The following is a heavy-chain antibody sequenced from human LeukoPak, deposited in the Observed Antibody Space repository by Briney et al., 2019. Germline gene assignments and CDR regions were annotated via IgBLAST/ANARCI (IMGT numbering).Heavy chain of an antibody. CDR1: GYTFTSYG. D-gene: IGHD3-3*01. CDR2: ISAYNGNT. V-gene: IGHV1-18*01. CDR3: ARVTLLEWLFPPSDYMDV. Sequence: ASVKVSCKASGYTFTSYGISWVRQAPGQGLEWMGWISAYNGNTNYAQKLQGRVTMTTDTSTSTAYMELRSLRSDDTAVYYCARVTLLEWLFPPSDYMDVWGKGTTVTVSS. J-gene: IGHJ6*03.